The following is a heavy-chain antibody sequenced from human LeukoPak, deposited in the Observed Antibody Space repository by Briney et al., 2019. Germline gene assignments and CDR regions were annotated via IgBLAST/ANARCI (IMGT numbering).Heavy chain of an antibody. CDR3: AKEQRIRHCSEGVCMEGYYFDY. D-gene: IGHD2-8*01. CDR1: GFNFNMFA. V-gene: IGHV3-23*01. CDR2: LSRGGATT. J-gene: IGHJ4*01. Sequence: QTGGSLRLSCTGSGFNFNMFAMNWVRQAPGQGLEWVSGLSRGGATTNYADLVKGRFAISRDKSKNMVFLQMNSLRPEDTAVYYCAKEQRIRHCSEGVCMEGYYFDYWGQGTLVTVSS.